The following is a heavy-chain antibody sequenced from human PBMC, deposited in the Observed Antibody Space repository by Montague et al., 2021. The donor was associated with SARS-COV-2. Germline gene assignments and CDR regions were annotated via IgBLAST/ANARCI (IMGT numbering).Heavy chain of an antibody. Sequence: CAVSGGSISSYYWSWIRQPPGKGLEWIGYIYYSGSTNYNPSLKSRVTISVDTSKNQFSLKLSSVTAADTAVYYCARYYYDSSGYYSTPVLDYWGQGTLVTVSS. J-gene: IGHJ4*02. CDR3: ARYYYDSSGYYSTPVLDY. CDR1: GGSISSYY. CDR2: IYYSGST. D-gene: IGHD3-22*01. V-gene: IGHV4-59*01.